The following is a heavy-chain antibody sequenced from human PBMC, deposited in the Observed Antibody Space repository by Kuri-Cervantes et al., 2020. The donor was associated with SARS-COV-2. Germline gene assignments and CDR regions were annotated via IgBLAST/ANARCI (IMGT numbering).Heavy chain of an antibody. CDR2: IRSKAYGGTT. CDR1: GFTFGDYA. V-gene: IGHV3-49*03. J-gene: IGHJ3*02. CDR3: TRGLTLHYYDATRAFDI. Sequence: GGSLRLSCTASGFTFGDYAMSWFRQAPGKGLEWVGFIRSKAYGGTTGYAASVKGRFTISRDDSKSIAYLQMNSLKTEDTAVYYCTRGLTLHYYDATRAFDIWGQGTMVTVSS. D-gene: IGHD3-22*01.